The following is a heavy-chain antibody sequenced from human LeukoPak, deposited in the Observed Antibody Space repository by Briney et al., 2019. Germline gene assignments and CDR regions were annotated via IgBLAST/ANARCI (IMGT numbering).Heavy chain of an antibody. J-gene: IGHJ4*03. Sequence: AGGSLRLSCAASGFTFSSYGMHWVRQAPGKGLEWVAVISYDGSNKYYADSVKGRFTISRDNSKNTLYLQMNSLRAEDTAVYYCARASSSSWYGFDYWGQGTTVTVSS. CDR2: ISYDGSNK. D-gene: IGHD6-13*01. V-gene: IGHV3-30*03. CDR1: GFTFSSYG. CDR3: ARASSSSWYGFDY.